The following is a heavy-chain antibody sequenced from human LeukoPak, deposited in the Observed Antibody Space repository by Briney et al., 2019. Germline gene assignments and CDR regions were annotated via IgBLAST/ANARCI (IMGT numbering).Heavy chain of an antibody. CDR1: GFTFSDYG. V-gene: IGHV3-23*01. Sequence: GGSLRLSCAASGFTFSDYGMSWVRQAPGKGLEWVSSISSTGGTTYYADSVKGRFTISRDNSKNTLFLQVNSLRAEDTAMYYCAKNGDRGAYCSGGSCYPYYYYYMDVWGKGTTVTISS. D-gene: IGHD2-15*01. CDR3: AKNGDRGAYCSGGSCYPYYYYYMDV. CDR2: ISSTGGTT. J-gene: IGHJ6*03.